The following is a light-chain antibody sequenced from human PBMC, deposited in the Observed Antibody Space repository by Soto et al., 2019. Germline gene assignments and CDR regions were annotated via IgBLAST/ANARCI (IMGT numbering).Light chain of an antibody. CDR2: GAS. J-gene: IGKJ4*01. CDR1: QSVSSSY. CDR3: KQYNSWPLT. V-gene: IGKV3-20*01. Sequence: EIVLTQSPGTLSLSPGERATLSCRASQSVSSSYLAWYQQKPGQAPRLLIYGASSRATGIQDRFSGSGSGTDFTLTIRRLEPEDFAVYYCKQYNSWPLTFGGGTKVDIK.